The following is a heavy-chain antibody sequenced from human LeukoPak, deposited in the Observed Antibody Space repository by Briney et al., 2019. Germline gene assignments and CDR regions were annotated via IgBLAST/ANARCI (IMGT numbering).Heavy chain of an antibody. V-gene: IGHV5-51*01. CDR1: GYSFATYW. Sequence: SGESLQISCKGSGYSFATYWIGWVRQMPGRGLEWMGIIYPGDSDTRYSPSFQGQVTISADKSISTAYLQWSRLKASDTAIYYCAKHSRTGSSFDPFEYWGQGTLVTVSS. CDR2: IYPGDSDT. J-gene: IGHJ4*02. CDR3: AKHSRTGSSFDPFEY. D-gene: IGHD3-10*01.